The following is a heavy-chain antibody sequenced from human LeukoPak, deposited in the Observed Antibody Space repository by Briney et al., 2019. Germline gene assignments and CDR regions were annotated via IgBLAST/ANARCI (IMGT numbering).Heavy chain of an antibody. CDR2: IYYSGST. Sequence: SETLSLTCTVSGGSIGSSSYYWGWIRQPPGKGLEWIGSIYYSGSTYYNPSLKSRVTISVDTSKNQFSLKLSSVTAADTAVYYCARESGGAYYYDSSGYFYDAFDIWGQGTMVTVSS. D-gene: IGHD3-22*01. J-gene: IGHJ3*02. CDR3: ARESGGAYYYDSSGYFYDAFDI. CDR1: GGSIGSSSYY. V-gene: IGHV4-39*02.